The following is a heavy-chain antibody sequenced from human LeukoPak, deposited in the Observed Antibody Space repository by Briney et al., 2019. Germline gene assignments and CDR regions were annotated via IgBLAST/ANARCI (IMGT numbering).Heavy chain of an antibody. V-gene: IGHV1-69*06. D-gene: IGHD4-17*01. CDR2: IIPIFGTA. CDR3: ASGMTTVTTRQFDY. J-gene: IGHJ4*02. CDR1: GGTFSSYA. Sequence: SVKVSCKASGGTFSSYAISWVRQAPRQGLEWMGGIIPIFGTANYAQKFQGRVTIAADKSTSTAYMELSSLRSEDTAVYYCASGMTTVTTRQFDYWGQGTLVTVSS.